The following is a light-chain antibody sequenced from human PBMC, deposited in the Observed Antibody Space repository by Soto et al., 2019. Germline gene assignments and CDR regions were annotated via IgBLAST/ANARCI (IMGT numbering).Light chain of an antibody. J-gene: IGKJ2*01. CDR2: DAS. CDR1: QSISSW. CDR3: QQYNSYPYT. Sequence: DIQMTQSPSTLSASVGDRVTITYRASQSISSWLAWYQQKPGKAPKLLIYDASSLESGVPSRFSGIGSGTEFTLTISSLQPDDFATYYCQQYNSYPYTFGQGTKLEIK. V-gene: IGKV1-5*01.